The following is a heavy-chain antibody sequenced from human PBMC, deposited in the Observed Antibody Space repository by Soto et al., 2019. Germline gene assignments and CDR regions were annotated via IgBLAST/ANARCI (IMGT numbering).Heavy chain of an antibody. CDR3: ARLGGFCSITGCYGFYGMDV. CDR2: FHYSENT. J-gene: IGHJ6*02. D-gene: IGHD2-2*01. CDR1: GGSISSGPYS. V-gene: IGHV4-39*01. Sequence: QVQLQESGPGLVKPSETLSLTCTVSGGSISSGPYSWGWIRQPPGEGLEWIGTFHYSENTYYNPYFKSPVTLSVDTSKTPFSLKVTSVTVADTTMYYGARLGGFCSITGCYGFYGMDVWGQGTTVIVSS.